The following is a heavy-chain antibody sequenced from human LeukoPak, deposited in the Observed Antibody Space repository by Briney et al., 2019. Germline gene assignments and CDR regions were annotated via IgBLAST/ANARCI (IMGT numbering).Heavy chain of an antibody. V-gene: IGHV3-9*01. CDR3: AKAPYGDYSAWFDY. CDR1: GFTFDDYA. Sequence: GGSLRLSCAASGFTFDDYAMHWVRQAPGRGLEWVSGISWNSGTIGYADSVKGRFTISRDNAKNSLYLQMNSLRAEDTALYYCAKAPYGDYSAWFDYWGQGTLVTVSS. D-gene: IGHD4-17*01. CDR2: ISWNSGTI. J-gene: IGHJ4*02.